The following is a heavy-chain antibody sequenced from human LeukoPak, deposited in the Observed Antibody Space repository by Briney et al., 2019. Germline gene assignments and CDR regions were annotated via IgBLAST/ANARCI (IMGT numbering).Heavy chain of an antibody. Sequence: PGGSLRLSCAASGFTFSSYGMHWVRQAPGKGLEWVAVISYDGSNKYYADSVKGRFTISRDNSKNTLYLQVNSLRAEDTAVYHCAKDLESVYSLDAFDIWGQGTMVTVSS. V-gene: IGHV3-30*18. CDR3: AKDLESVYSLDAFDI. D-gene: IGHD1-26*01. J-gene: IGHJ3*02. CDR2: ISYDGSNK. CDR1: GFTFSSYG.